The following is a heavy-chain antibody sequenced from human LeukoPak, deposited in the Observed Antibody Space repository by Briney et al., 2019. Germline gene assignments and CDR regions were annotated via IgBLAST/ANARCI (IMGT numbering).Heavy chain of an antibody. D-gene: IGHD3-3*01. CDR3: ARDLLNRFWSGSDY. J-gene: IGHJ4*02. CDR2: IRYDGSNK. CDR1: GFTFSSYD. V-gene: IGHV3-30*02. Sequence: GGSLRLSCAASGFTFSSYDMHWVRQAPGKGLEWVAFIRYDGSNKYYADSVKGRFTISRDNSKNTLYLQMNSLRAEDTAVYYCARDLLNRFWSGSDYWGQGTLVTVSS.